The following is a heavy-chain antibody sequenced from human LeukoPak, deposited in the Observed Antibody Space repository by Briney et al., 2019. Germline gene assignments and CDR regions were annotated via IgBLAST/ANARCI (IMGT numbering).Heavy chain of an antibody. CDR2: INAGNGNT. V-gene: IGHV1-3*01. CDR3: AREHDFWSNFDY. D-gene: IGHD3-3*01. Sequence: GASVNVSCKASGYTFTSYAMHWVRQAPGQRLEWMGWINAGNGNTKYSQKFQGRVTITRDTSASTAYMELSSLRSEDTAVYYCAREHDFWSNFDYWGQGTLVTVSS. CDR1: GYTFTSYA. J-gene: IGHJ4*02.